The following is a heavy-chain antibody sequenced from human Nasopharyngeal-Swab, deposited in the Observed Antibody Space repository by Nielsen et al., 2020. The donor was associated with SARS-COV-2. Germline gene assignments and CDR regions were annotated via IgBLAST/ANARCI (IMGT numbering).Heavy chain of an antibody. V-gene: IGHV3-11*01. CDR2: ISSSGSTI. D-gene: IGHD3-3*01. CDR3: ARDRAIFGVETVGY. CDR1: GFTFSDYY. J-gene: IGHJ4*02. Sequence: GGSLRLSCAASGFTFSDYYMSWIRQAPGKGLGWVSYISSSGSTIYYADSVKGRFTISRDNAKNSLYLQMNSLRAEDTAVYYCARDRAIFGVETVGYWGQGTLVTVSS.